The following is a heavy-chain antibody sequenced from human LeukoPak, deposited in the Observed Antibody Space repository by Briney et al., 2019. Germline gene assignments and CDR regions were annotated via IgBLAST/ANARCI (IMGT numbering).Heavy chain of an antibody. D-gene: IGHD5-18*01. CDR2: ISYGGSNK. CDR3: AREGIQLWFGGVGDWFDP. V-gene: IGHV3-30-3*01. CDR1: GFTFSSYA. J-gene: IGHJ5*02. Sequence: PGGSLRLSCAASGFTFSSYAMHWVRQAPGKGLEWVAIISYGGSNKYYADSVKGRFTISRDNSKNTLYLQMNSLRAEDTAVYYCAREGIQLWFGGVGDWFDPWGQGTLVTVSS.